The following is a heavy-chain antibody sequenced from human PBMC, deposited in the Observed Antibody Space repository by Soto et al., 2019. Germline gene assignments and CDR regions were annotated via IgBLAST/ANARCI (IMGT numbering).Heavy chain of an antibody. Sequence: GESLKISCKGSGYSFTSYWIGWVRQMPGKGLEWMGIIYPGDSDTRYSPSFQGQVTISADKSISTAYLQWSSLKASDTAMYYCARREYSSSSDDYYSGMDVWGQGTTVTVSS. J-gene: IGHJ6*02. CDR3: ARREYSSSSDDYYSGMDV. CDR1: GYSFTSYW. V-gene: IGHV5-51*01. CDR2: IYPGDSDT. D-gene: IGHD6-6*01.